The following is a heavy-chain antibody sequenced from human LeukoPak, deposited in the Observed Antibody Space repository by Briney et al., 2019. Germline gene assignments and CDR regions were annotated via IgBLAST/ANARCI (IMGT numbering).Heavy chain of an antibody. CDR3: ARSNSFGVLDY. Sequence: GGSLRLSCAASGFTFSTSAMNWVRQAPGKGLEWVSSINQGATHIYYADSVRGRFTISRDNAKNSLYLQMSSLRAEDTAVYYCARSNSFGVLDYWGQGTQVTVSS. D-gene: IGHD5-18*01. J-gene: IGHJ4*02. CDR2: INQGATHI. V-gene: IGHV3-21*01. CDR1: GFTFSTSA.